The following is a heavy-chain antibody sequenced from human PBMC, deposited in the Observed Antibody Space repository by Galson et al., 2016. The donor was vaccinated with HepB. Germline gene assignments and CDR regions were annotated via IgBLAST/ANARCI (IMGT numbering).Heavy chain of an antibody. V-gene: IGHV4-59*01. CDR2: VYYSGAT. D-gene: IGHD1-14*01. J-gene: IGHJ3*02. Sequence: SETLSLTCTVSGGDISKYYWGWIRQPPGKGLEWIGYVYYSGATNYNPSLQRRVSISVDTSNHQFSRKVTSVTAADTAVYYCVTSATTPIDAFDIWGRGTMVTVSS. CDR1: GGDISKYY. CDR3: VTSATTPIDAFDI.